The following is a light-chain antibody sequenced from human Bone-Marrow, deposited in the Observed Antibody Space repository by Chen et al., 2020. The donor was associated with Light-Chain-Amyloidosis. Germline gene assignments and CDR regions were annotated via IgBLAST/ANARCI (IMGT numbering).Light chain of an antibody. CDR3: QKYGRSLA. CDR1: QSVGTSY. Sequence: IGVTQSPGTLSLAPGDRATLSCRASQSVGTSYLAWYQQKPGQAPRLLIYGASNRATGIPDRFSGSGSGTDFTLTISRLEPEDFAVYYCQKYGRSLAFGGGAKVEIK. CDR2: GAS. V-gene: IGKV3-20*01. J-gene: IGKJ4*01.